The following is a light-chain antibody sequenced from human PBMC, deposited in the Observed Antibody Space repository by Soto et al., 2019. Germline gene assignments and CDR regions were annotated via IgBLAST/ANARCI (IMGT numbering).Light chain of an antibody. CDR3: AAWDDSLSVGV. Sequence: QSALTQPPSAYGTPGQRVTISCSGSSSNIGSNYVYWYQQLPGTAPKLLIYRNNQRPSGVPDRFSGSKSGTSASLAISGLRSEDEADYYCAAWDDSLSVGVFGTGTKVTVL. V-gene: IGLV1-47*01. CDR2: RNN. J-gene: IGLJ1*01. CDR1: SSNIGSNY.